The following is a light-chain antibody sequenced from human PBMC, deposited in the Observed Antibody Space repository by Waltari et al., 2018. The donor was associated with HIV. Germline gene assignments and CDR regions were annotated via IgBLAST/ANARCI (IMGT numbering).Light chain of an antibody. Sequence: EIVMTQSPATLSVSPGERATLSCRASQSVSSNLAWYQHKPGQAPRLLIYGASTRATGIPARFSGSGSGTEFTLTISSLQSEDFAVYYCQQYNDWPRTFCQGTKLEIK. V-gene: IGKV3-15*01. CDR2: GAS. CDR3: QQYNDWPRT. J-gene: IGKJ2*01. CDR1: QSVSSN.